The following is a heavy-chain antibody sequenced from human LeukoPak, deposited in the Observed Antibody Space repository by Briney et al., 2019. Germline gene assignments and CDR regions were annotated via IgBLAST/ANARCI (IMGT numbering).Heavy chain of an antibody. CDR1: GFTFSSYA. CDR2: ISGSGGST. V-gene: IGHV3-23*01. J-gene: IGHJ6*03. CDR3: AKGSPIVVVPAASRYYYYMDV. D-gene: IGHD2-2*01. Sequence: GGSLRLSCAASGFTFSSYAMSWVRQAPGKGLEWVSAISGSGGSTYYADSVKGRFTISRDNSKNTLYLQMNSLRAEDTAVYYCAKGSPIVVVPAASRYYYYMDVWGKGTTVTVPS.